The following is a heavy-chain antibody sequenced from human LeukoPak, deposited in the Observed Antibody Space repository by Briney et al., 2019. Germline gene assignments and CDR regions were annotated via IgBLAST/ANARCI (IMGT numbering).Heavy chain of an antibody. Sequence: GGSLRLSCAASGFTLSSYSMNWVRQAPGKGLEWVSSFSSSSYIYYADSVKGRFTISRDTAKNSLYLQMNSLRAEDTAVYYCARVRTYCSTTSCSETDYWGQGTLVTVSS. CDR3: ARVRTYCSTTSCSETDY. CDR1: GFTLSSYS. D-gene: IGHD2-2*01. CDR2: FSSSSYI. V-gene: IGHV3-21*01. J-gene: IGHJ4*02.